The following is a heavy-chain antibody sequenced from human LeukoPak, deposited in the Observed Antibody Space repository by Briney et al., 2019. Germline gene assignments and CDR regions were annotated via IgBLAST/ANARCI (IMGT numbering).Heavy chain of an antibody. D-gene: IGHD3-3*01. J-gene: IGHJ5*02. CDR1: GGSFSGYY. V-gene: IGHV4-34*01. CDR2: INHSGST. Sequence: SETLSLTCAVYGGSFSGYYWSWIRQPPGKGLEWIGEINHSGSTNYNPSLKSRVTISVDKSKNQFSLKLSSVTAADTAVYYCARGPLRSGYYRPNWFDPWGQGTLVTVSS. CDR3: ARGPLRSGYYRPNWFDP.